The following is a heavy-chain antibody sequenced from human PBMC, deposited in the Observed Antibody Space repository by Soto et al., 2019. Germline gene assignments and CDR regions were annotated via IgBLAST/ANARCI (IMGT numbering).Heavy chain of an antibody. CDR1: GYTFTSHG. V-gene: IGHV1-18*01. D-gene: IGHD2-2*02. J-gene: IGHJ4*02. Sequence: ASVKVSCKASGYTFTSHGISWVRQAPGQGLEWMGWISAYNGNTNYAQKLQGRVTMTTDTSTSTAYMELRSLRSDDTAVYYCARVIVVVQAAIGSVDYWGQGTLVTVSS. CDR3: ARVIVVVQAAIGSVDY. CDR2: ISAYNGNT.